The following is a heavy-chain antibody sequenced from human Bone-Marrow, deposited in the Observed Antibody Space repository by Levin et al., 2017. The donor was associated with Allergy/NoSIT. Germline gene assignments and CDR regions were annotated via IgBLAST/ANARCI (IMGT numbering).Heavy chain of an antibody. CDR2: IASDGTNG. V-gene: IGHV3-30-3*01. J-gene: IGHJ3*01. CDR3: ARDLWQWLTMSTCDL. Sequence: GGSLRLSCEASGFTFSDYAMYWVRQAPGKGPEWVAAIASDGTNGDYADSVQGRFTISRDKSRNTVYLQMHSLRAEDTAMYYCARDLWQWLTMSTCDLWGQGTLVTVSS. CDR1: GFTFSDYA. D-gene: IGHD6-19*01.